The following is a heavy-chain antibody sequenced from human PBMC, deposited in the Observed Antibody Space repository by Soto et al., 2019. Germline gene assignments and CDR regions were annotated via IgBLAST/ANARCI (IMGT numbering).Heavy chain of an antibody. D-gene: IGHD3-22*01. CDR3: ARHITGSAIVATV. J-gene: IGHJ4*02. CDR2: INYSGTT. Sequence: SETLSLTCTVSGGSIVSTGLYWVWIRQSPGKGLEWIGSINYSGTTKYNPSLASRVTVSVDTSKNQFSLKVSSLTATDTAVYYCARHITGSAIVATVWGQGTLVTVS. CDR1: GGSIVSTGLY. V-gene: IGHV4-39*01.